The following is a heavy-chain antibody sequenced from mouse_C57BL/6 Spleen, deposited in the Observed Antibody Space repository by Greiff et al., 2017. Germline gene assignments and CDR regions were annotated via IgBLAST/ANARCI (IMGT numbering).Heavy chain of an antibody. J-gene: IGHJ2*01. CDR1: GYTFTSYW. CDR2: IDPSDSYT. V-gene: IGHV1-69*01. CDR3: ARLRAWTLALVEYYFDY. D-gene: IGHD1-1*02. Sequence: QVQLQQPGAELVMPGASVKLSCKASGYTFTSYWMHWVKQRPGQGLEWIGEIDPSDSYTNSNQKFKGKSTLTVDKSSSTAYMQLSSLTSEDSAVYYWARLRAWTLALVEYYFDYWGQGTTLTVSS.